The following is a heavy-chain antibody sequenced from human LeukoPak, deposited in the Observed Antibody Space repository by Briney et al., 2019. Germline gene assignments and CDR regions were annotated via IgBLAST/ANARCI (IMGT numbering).Heavy chain of an antibody. CDR1: GLTFSIYA. J-gene: IGHJ4*02. CDR2: ITSRGEST. V-gene: IGHV3-23*01. Sequence: RGSLRLSCAASGLTFSIYAMSWVRQAPGKGLQWVSSITSRGESTWYVDSVKGRFTITRDNSENTLYLQMHSLRAEDTAVYYCARDRPNYYGSDGHYYRRDGDYWGRGTLVSVSS. D-gene: IGHD3-22*01. CDR3: ARDRPNYYGSDGHYYRRDGDY.